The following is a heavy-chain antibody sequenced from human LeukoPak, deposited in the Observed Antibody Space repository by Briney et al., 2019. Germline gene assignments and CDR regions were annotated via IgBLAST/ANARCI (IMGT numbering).Heavy chain of an antibody. D-gene: IGHD5-18*01. CDR1: GFTFSSYA. V-gene: IGHV3-30-3*01. Sequence: PGGSLRLSCAASGFTFSSYAMHWVRQAPGKGLEWVAVISYDGSNKYYADSVKGRFTISRDNSKNTLYLQMNSLRAGDTAVYYCARDRRGYSYGYSYYYYGMDVWGQGTTVTVSS. J-gene: IGHJ6*02. CDR2: ISYDGSNK. CDR3: ARDRRGYSYGYSYYYYGMDV.